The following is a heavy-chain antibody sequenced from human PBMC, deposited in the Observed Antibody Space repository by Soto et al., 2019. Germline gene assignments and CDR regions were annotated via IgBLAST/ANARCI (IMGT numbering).Heavy chain of an antibody. V-gene: IGHV3-30-3*01. J-gene: IGHJ6*01. CDR1: GFTFSSYA. Sequence: QVQLVESGGGVVQPGRSLRLSCAASGFTFSSYAMHWVRQAPGKGLEWVAVISYDGSNKYYADSVKGRFTISRDNSKNTLYLQMNSLRAEDTAVYYCSVYYGAGSYSYYYYGMDVW. CDR2: ISYDGSNK. D-gene: IGHD3-10*01. CDR3: SVYYGAGSYSYYYYGMDV.